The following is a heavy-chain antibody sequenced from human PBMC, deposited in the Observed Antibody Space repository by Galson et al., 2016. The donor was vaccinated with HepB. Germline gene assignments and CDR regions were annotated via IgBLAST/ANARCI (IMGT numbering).Heavy chain of an antibody. CDR2: IIPLFGAT. J-gene: IGHJ5*02. D-gene: IGHD3-10*01. V-gene: IGHV1-69*06. CDR3: WRGGGITMVRGFMPGWFDP. CDR1: GGTFSNFA. Sequence: SVKVSCKASGGTFSNFAISWLRQAPGQGLEWMGGIIPLFGATNYAQKFQGRVTITADKSTTTVFMDLSSLRSEDTAVYYCWRGGGITMVRGFMPGWFDPWGQGTLVTVSS.